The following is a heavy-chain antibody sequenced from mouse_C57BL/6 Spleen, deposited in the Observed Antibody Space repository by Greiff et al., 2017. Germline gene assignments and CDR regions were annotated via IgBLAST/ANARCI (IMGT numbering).Heavy chain of an antibody. J-gene: IGHJ4*01. D-gene: IGHD2-4*01. CDR3: ASSDYPYAVDG. Sequence: VQLQQPGAELVKPGASVKMSCKASGYTFTSYWMTWVKQRPGQGLEWIGEIDPADSCTNYNQKFKGKATLTVDTSSSTAYMQLSSLTSEDSAVYYCASSDYPYAVDGWGQAASVTVAS. V-gene: IGHV1-50*01. CDR1: GYTFTSYW. CDR2: IDPADSCT.